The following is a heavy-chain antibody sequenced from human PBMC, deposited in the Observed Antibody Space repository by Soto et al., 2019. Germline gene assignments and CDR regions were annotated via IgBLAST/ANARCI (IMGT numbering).Heavy chain of an antibody. CDR1: GYIFVNYG. CDR3: AMVDNYVTPTPQDV. J-gene: IGHJ6*02. Sequence: QVQLVQSGDEVRKPGSSVKVSCKASGYIFVNYGIAWVRQAPGQGLEWMGWISPYSGNTPYASKVQGRLTMPTDTSTSPAYIDLGSLIYDDTAVYYCAMVDNYVTPTPQDVWGQGTTVTVSS. CDR2: ISPYSGNT. D-gene: IGHD3-16*01. V-gene: IGHV1-18*01.